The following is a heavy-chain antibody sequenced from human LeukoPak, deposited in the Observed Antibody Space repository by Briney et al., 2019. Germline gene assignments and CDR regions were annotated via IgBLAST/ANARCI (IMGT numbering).Heavy chain of an antibody. Sequence: SETLSLTCTVSGGSISSYYWSWIRQPPGKGLEWIGYIYYSGSTNYNPSLKSRVNISVDTFKNHFSLKLSSVTAADTAVYYCARGSSRGWFDPWGQGTLVTVSS. CDR1: GGSISSYY. J-gene: IGHJ5*02. V-gene: IGHV4-59*01. CDR3: ARGSSRGWFDP. CDR2: IYYSGST.